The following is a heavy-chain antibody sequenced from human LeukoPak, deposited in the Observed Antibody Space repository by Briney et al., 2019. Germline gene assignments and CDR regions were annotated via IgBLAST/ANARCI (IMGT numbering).Heavy chain of an antibody. D-gene: IGHD1-26*01. CDR3: AKCRRAYLGAAFDI. CDR1: GFTFSSYW. CDR2: ISWNSGSI. Sequence: PGGSLRLSCAASGFTFSSYWMHWVRQAPGKGLEWVSGISWNSGSIGYADSVKGRFTISRDNAKNSLYLQMNSLRAEDTALYYCAKCRRAYLGAAFDIWGQGTMVTVSS. V-gene: IGHV3-9*01. J-gene: IGHJ3*02.